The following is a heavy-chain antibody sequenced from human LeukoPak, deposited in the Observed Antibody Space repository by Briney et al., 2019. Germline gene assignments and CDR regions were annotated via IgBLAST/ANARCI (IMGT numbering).Heavy chain of an antibody. CDR2: INPNSGGT. CDR3: ARVAYYDYVWGSYRSYYFDY. CDR1: GYTFTSYA. D-gene: IGHD3-16*02. Sequence: ASVKVSCKASGYTFTSYAMNWVRQAPGQGLEWMGWINPNSGGTNYAQKFQGRVTMTRDTSISTAYMELSRLRSDDTAVYYCARVAYYDYVWGSYRSYYFDYWGQGTLVTVSS. J-gene: IGHJ4*02. V-gene: IGHV1-2*02.